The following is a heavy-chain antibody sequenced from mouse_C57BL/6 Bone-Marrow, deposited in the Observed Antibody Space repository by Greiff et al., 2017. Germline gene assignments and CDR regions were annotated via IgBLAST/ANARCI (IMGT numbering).Heavy chain of an antibody. CDR3: AAYDYDAY. D-gene: IGHD2-4*01. Sequence: QVQLQQPGAELVMPGASVKLSCKASGYTFTSYWMHWVKQRPGQGLEWIGEIDPSASYTNYNHKFKGKSTLTVDKSSSTAYMHLSSLTSEDSAVYYCAAYDYDAYWGQGTLVTVSA. V-gene: IGHV1-69*01. J-gene: IGHJ3*01. CDR2: IDPSASYT. CDR1: GYTFTSYW.